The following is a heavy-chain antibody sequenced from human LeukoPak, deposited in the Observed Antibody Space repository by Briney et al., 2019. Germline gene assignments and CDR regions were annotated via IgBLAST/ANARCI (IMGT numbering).Heavy chain of an antibody. Sequence: SETLSLTCAVYGGSFSDYYWTWIRQPPGKGLEWIGEIDQSGSTNYNPSLKSRVTISVDTSKNQFSLKLSSVTAADTAVYYCARFLGSGRFDPWGQGTLVTVSS. V-gene: IGHV4-34*01. CDR2: IDQSGST. CDR1: GGSFSDYY. D-gene: IGHD6-25*01. CDR3: ARFLGSGRFDP. J-gene: IGHJ5*02.